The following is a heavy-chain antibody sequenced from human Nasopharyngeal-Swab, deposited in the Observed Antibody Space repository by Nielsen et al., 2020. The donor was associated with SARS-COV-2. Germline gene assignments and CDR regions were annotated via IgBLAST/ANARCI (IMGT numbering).Heavy chain of an antibody. Sequence: PGKALEWLAHFFSTGEPSYSSSLKRRLTVSEDTSKSQVVLTMTNMDPADTATYYCARTMYYFHAMDVWGQGTTVTVSS. CDR3: ARTMYYFHAMDV. CDR2: FFSTGEP. J-gene: IGHJ6*02. V-gene: IGHV2-26*01.